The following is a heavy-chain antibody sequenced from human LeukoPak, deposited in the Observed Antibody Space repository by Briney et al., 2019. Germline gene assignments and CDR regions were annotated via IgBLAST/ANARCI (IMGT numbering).Heavy chain of an antibody. CDR1: GGSLTSSNW. CDR2: MYHSGNT. J-gene: IGHJ5*02. D-gene: IGHD6-13*01. Sequence: SETLSLTCAVSGGSLTSSNWWSWVRQPPGKGLEWIGEMYHSGNTNYNPSLKSRVTISVDTSKNQFSLKLSSVTAADTAVYYCARPFRGIAAVFDPWGQGTLVTVSS. V-gene: IGHV4-4*02. CDR3: ARPFRGIAAVFDP.